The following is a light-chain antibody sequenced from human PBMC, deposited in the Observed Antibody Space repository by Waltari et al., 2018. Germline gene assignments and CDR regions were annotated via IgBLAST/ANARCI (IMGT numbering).Light chain of an antibody. Sequence: QPVLTQPPSSSASPGESARLTCTLPSDINVGDFNIYWYQQKPGSPPRFLLYYNSDSKNPHGSGVPSRFSASKDASAKAGILLIAGLQSEDEADYYCMFWPSNVWVFGGGTKLTVL. V-gene: IGLV5-37*01. CDR2: YNSDSKN. J-gene: IGLJ3*02. CDR1: SDINVGDFN. CDR3: MFWPSNVWV.